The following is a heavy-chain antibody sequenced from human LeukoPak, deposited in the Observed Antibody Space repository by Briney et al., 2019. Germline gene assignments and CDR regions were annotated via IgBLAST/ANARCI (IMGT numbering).Heavy chain of an antibody. D-gene: IGHD5-12*01. CDR2: LTDSGDAT. Sequence: PGGSLRLSCAVSGFTFSHYAMSWVRQAPGTGLEWVGSLTDSGDATYYADSVKGRLTISRDNSNSTLYLHISGLRVEDTAVYYCARGYSHNSGGWLDPWGQGTLVTVSS. CDR3: ARGYSHNSGGWLDP. CDR1: GFTFSHYA. J-gene: IGHJ5*02. V-gene: IGHV3-23*01.